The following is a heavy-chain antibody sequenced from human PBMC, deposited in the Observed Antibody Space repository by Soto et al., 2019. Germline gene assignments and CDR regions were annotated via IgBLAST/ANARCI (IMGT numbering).Heavy chain of an antibody. D-gene: IGHD2-2*01. CDR1: GGSFSGYY. CDR2: INHSGGT. Sequence: SETLSLTCAVYGGSFSGYYWSWIRQPPGKGLEWIGEINHSGGTNYNPSLKSRVTISLDTSKNQFSLSLSSVTAADTAVYYCAREGYCTSTSCYYHYYYYMDVWGKGTTVTVSS. J-gene: IGHJ6*03. V-gene: IGHV4-34*01. CDR3: AREGYCTSTSCYYHYYYYMDV.